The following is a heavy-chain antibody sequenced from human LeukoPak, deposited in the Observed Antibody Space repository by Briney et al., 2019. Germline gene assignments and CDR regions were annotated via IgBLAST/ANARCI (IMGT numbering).Heavy chain of an antibody. CDR3: ARALAGYSGSSFFDY. CDR2: IYYSGNT. V-gene: IGHV4-39*01. Sequence: SETLSLTCTVSGVSISSSNSYWGWIRQPPGKGLEWIGSIYYSGNTYYNASLKSQVSISIDTPKNQFSLKLSSVTAADTAVYYCARALAGYSGSSFFDYWGQGTLVTVSS. J-gene: IGHJ4*02. CDR1: GVSISSSNSY. D-gene: IGHD1-26*01.